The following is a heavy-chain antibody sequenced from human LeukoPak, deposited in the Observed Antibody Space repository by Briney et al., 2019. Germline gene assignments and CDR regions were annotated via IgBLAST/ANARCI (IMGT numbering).Heavy chain of an antibody. CDR2: IIPIFGTA. D-gene: IGHD2-2*01. V-gene: IGHV1-69*13. CDR3: ARGGDIVVVPAAERGWFDP. CDR1: GGTFSSYA. J-gene: IGHJ5*02. Sequence: SVKVSCRASGGTFSSYAISWVRQAPGQGLEWTGGIIPIFGTANYAQKFQGRVTITADESTSTAYMELSSLRSEDTAVYYCARGGDIVVVPAAERGWFDPWGQGTLVTVSS.